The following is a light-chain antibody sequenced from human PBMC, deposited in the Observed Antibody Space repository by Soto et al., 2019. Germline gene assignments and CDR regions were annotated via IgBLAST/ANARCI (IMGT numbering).Light chain of an antibody. CDR3: SSYISSSTLNV. Sequence: QSALTQPASVSGSPGQSITISCTGTSSDVGGYNYVSWYQQHPGKAPKLMIYDVSKRPSGVSNRFSGSKSGNTASLTISGLQAADEADYYCSSYISSSTLNVFGTGTKLTVL. CDR2: DVS. CDR1: SSDVGGYNY. V-gene: IGLV2-14*01. J-gene: IGLJ1*01.